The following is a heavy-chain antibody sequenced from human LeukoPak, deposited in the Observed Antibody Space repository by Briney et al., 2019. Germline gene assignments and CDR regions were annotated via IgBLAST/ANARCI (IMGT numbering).Heavy chain of an antibody. J-gene: IGHJ6*02. D-gene: IGHD6-19*01. Sequence: ASVTVSFKGSGYTFTIYGMHWVRQAPGQRLEWMGWINAGNGNTKYSQKFQGRVTITRDTSAGTAYMELSSLRSEDTAVYYCARDLGSSGWYKDYYGMDVWGQGTTVTVSS. CDR1: GYTFTIYG. CDR2: INAGNGNT. V-gene: IGHV1-3*01. CDR3: ARDLGSSGWYKDYYGMDV.